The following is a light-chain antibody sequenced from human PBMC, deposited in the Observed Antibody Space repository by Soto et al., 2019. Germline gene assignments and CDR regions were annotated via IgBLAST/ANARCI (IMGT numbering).Light chain of an antibody. CDR3: QQFHNYPVT. CDR2: DAS. CDR1: QAISNA. Sequence: AIQLTQSPSSVSASVGDRVTITCRASQAISNALAWYQQKPGMGPKLLIDDASNLESGVPPRFSGSGSGTDFSLTISSLQPEDFATYYCQQFHNYPVTFGGGTKVEIK. J-gene: IGKJ4*01. V-gene: IGKV1D-13*01.